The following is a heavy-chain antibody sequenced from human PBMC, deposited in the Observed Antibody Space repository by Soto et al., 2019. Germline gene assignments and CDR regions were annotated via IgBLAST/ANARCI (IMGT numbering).Heavy chain of an antibody. J-gene: IGHJ5*02. CDR1: GDSVSSNSAA. D-gene: IGHD6-6*01. CDR2: TYYRSKWYN. V-gene: IGHV6-1*01. Sequence: LSQTLSLTCAISGDSVSSNSAAWNWIRQSPSRGLEWLGRTYYRSKWYNDYAVSVKSRITINPDTSKNQFSLQLNSVTPEDTAVYFCARTLSSSAENWFDPWGQGTQVTVSS. CDR3: ARTLSSSAENWFDP.